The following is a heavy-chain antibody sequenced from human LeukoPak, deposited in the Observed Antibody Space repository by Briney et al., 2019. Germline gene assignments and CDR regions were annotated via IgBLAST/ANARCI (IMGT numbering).Heavy chain of an antibody. CDR3: ARGVGSGHYRDNWFDP. V-gene: IGHV1-69*05. J-gene: IGHJ5*02. CDR1: GGTFSSYA. CDR2: IIPIFGTA. Sequence: SVKVSCKASGGTFSSYAISWVRQAPGQGLKWMGGIIPIFGTANYAQKFQGRVTITTDESTSTAYMELSSLRSEDTAVYYCARGVGSGHYRDNWFDPWGQGTLVTVSS. D-gene: IGHD3-22*01.